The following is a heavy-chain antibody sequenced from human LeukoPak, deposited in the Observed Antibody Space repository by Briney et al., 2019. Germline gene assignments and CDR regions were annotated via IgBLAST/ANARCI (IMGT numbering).Heavy chain of an antibody. D-gene: IGHD2-15*01. J-gene: IGHJ6*03. V-gene: IGHV3-23*01. CDR3: ARGGGIDYYYYYMDV. CDR1: GFTFSSYA. CDR2: ISGSGGST. Sequence: PGGFLRLSCAASGFTFSSYAMSWVRQAPGKGLEWVSAISGSGGSTYYADSVKGRFTISRDNSKNTLYLQMNSLRAEDTALYYCARGGGIDYYYYYMDVWGKGTTVTVSS.